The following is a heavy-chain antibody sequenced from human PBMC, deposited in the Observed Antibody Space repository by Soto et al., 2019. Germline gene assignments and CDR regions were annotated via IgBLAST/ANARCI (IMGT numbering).Heavy chain of an antibody. J-gene: IGHJ4*02. V-gene: IGHV3-73*02. CDR2: IRSKPNNYAT. Sequence: EVQLVESGGGLVQPGGSLKLSCAASGFTFSGSAIHWVRQTSGRGLEWIGLIRSKPNNYATLYGASVRGRFTISRDDSKNTAYLQMTGLKTEDTAVYYCSRPEALSGTTAYWGPGTLVTVSS. CDR3: SRPEALSGTTAY. D-gene: IGHD1-20*01. CDR1: GFTFSGSA.